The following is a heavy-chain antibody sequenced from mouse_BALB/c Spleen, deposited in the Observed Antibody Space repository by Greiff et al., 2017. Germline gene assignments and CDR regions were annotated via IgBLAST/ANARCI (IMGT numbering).Heavy chain of an antibody. CDR2: ISYSGST. D-gene: IGHD1-1*01. Sequence: VQLKESGPGLVKPSQSLSLTCTVTGYSITSDYAWNWIRQFPGNKLEWMGYISYSGSTSYNPSLKSRISITRDTSKNQFFLQLNSVTTEDTATYYCARGILITTVVEYYFDYWGQGTTLTVSS. J-gene: IGHJ2*01. CDR3: ARGILITTVVEYYFDY. V-gene: IGHV3-2*02. CDR1: GYSITSDYA.